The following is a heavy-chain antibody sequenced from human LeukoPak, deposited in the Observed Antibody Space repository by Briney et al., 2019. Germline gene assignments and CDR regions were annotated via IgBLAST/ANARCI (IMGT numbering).Heavy chain of an antibody. V-gene: IGHV4-4*02. D-gene: IGHD1-26*01. J-gene: IGHJ3*02. CDR3: ARSGSLIHEIRDAFDI. Sequence: SGTPSLTCAVSGGSLSSSNWWRWVRQPPGKGLEWIGEIYHSGSTNYNPSLKSRVTISVDTSKNQFSLKLSSVTAADTAVYYCARSGSLIHEIRDAFDIWGQGTMVTVSS. CDR1: GGSLSSSNW. CDR2: IYHSGST.